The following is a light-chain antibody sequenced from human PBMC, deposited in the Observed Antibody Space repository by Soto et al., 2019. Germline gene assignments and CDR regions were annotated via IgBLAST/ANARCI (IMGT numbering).Light chain of an antibody. V-gene: IGKV3-20*01. CDR2: GAS. Sequence: EIVLTQSPGTLSLSPGERATLSCRASQRVSASFLAWYQQRPGQAPRLLIYGASSRATGIPDRFSGSGSGTDFTLTISRLEPEDFAVYYCQQYGTSPRFTFGPGNKVDIK. CDR3: QQYGTSPRFT. J-gene: IGKJ3*01. CDR1: QRVSASF.